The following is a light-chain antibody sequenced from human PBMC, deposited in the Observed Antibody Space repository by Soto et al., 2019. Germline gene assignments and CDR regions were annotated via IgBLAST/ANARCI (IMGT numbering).Light chain of an antibody. Sequence: DLQMTQSPSTLSASVGDRVTITCRASQNINIWLAWYQQKPGTAPKLLIYKASTLESGVPSRFSGNGSGTDFTLTISSLQPDDSATYYCQQYNGLPMWTFGQGTKVEMK. CDR3: QQYNGLPMWT. CDR1: QNINIW. J-gene: IGKJ1*01. CDR2: KAS. V-gene: IGKV1-5*03.